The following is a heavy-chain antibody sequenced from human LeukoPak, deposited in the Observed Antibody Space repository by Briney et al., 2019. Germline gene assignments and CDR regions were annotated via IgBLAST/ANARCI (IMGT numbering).Heavy chain of an antibody. CDR3: ARGTVGATSYYYDFYYLDV. CDR2: IRNKAYSDTT. Sequence: GGSLRLSCAASGFTLSDHYMDWVRQPPGRGLEWVGRIRNKAYSDTTEYAASVKDRFTISRDGSKNSLYLQMNSLKTEDTAVYYCARGTVGATSYYYDFYYLDVWGKGTTVTVPS. V-gene: IGHV3-72*01. J-gene: IGHJ6*03. CDR1: GFTLSDHY. D-gene: IGHD1-26*01.